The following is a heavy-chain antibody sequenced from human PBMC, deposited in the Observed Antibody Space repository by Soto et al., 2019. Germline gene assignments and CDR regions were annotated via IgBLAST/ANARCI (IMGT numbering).Heavy chain of an antibody. CDR3: ARDHIRSAAAGTGVYYYYYGMDV. CDR2: IYYSGST. Sequence: SETLSLTRTVSPASTSSYYWSWIRQPPGMGLEWIGYIYYSGSTNYNPSLKSRATISVDTSKNQFSLKLSSVTAADTAVYYCARDHIRSAAAGTGVYYYYYGMDVWGQGTTVTVSS. J-gene: IGHJ6*02. CDR1: PASTSSYY. D-gene: IGHD6-13*01. V-gene: IGHV4-59*01.